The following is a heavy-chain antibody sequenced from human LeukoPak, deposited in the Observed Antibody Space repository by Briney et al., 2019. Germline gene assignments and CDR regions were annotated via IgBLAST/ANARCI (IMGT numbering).Heavy chain of an antibody. V-gene: IGHV1-8*02. CDR1: GYTFTSYG. D-gene: IGHD3-9*01. CDR3: ARGRKYYDILTGYRLYNWFDP. Sequence: ASVKVSCKASGYTFTSYGISWVRQAPGQGLEWMGWINPNSGNTGYAQKFQGRVTMTRNTSISTAYMELSSLRSEDTAVYYCARGRKYYDILTGYRLYNWFDPWGQGTLVTVSS. J-gene: IGHJ5*02. CDR2: INPNSGNT.